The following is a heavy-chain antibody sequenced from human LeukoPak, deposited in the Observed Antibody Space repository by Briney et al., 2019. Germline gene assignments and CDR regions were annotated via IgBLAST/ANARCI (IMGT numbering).Heavy chain of an antibody. CDR3: ARDGELLWFGELFFRFDP. D-gene: IGHD3-10*01. Sequence: ASVKVSCKASGYTLTGYYMHWVRQAPGQGLEWMGCINPNSGGTNYAQKFQGRVTMTRDTSISTAYMELSRLRSDDTAVYYCARDGELLWFGELFFRFDPWGQGTLVTVSS. J-gene: IGHJ5*02. V-gene: IGHV1-2*02. CDR2: INPNSGGT. CDR1: GYTLTGYY.